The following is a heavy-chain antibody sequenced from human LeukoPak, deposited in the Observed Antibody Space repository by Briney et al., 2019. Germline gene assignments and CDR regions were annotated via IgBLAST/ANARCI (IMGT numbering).Heavy chain of an antibody. CDR1: GFTFSSYW. CDR2: IRSDGGIT. Sequence: GGSLRLSCAASGFTFSSYWRHWVRQAPGQGLVWVSRIRSDGGITNYADSVKRRFIISRDNAKATVYVQINSLRADETAVYYCGRTLVGSTTSDFDRWGQGTLVTVSS. V-gene: IGHV3-74*01. D-gene: IGHD1-26*01. CDR3: GRTLVGSTTSDFDR. J-gene: IGHJ4*02.